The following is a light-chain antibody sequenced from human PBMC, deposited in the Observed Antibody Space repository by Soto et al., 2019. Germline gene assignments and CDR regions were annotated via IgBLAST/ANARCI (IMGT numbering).Light chain of an antibody. CDR1: SSDVVAYNY. J-gene: IGLJ1*01. Sequence: QSVLTQPPSASGSPGQSVTISCTGTSSDVVAYNYVSWYQQLPGKAPKLIIYEVSKRPSGVPDRFSGSKSGNTASLTVSGLQAEDEADYYCTSYAGTYSFFYVFGTGTKATVL. V-gene: IGLV2-8*01. CDR2: EVS. CDR3: TSYAGTYSFFYV.